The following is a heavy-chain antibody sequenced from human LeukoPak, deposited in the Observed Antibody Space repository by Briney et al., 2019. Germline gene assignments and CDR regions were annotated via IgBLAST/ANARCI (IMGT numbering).Heavy chain of an antibody. J-gene: IGHJ6*03. D-gene: IGHD3-10*01. V-gene: IGHV4-30-4*07. Sequence: KASETLSLTCAVSGGSISSGGYSWSWIRQPPGKGLEWIGDIYYSGSTYYNPSLKSRVTISLDTSKNQFSLNLSSVTAADTAVYYCARTVTGYYYGSGNYPRTMDVWGKGTTVTVSS. CDR3: ARTVTGYYYGSGNYPRTMDV. CDR1: GGSISSGGYS. CDR2: IYYSGST.